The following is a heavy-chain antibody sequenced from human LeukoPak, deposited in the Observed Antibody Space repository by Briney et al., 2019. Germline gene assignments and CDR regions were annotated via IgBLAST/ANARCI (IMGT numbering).Heavy chain of an antibody. CDR2: ISGSGGST. CDR1: GFTFRSYA. CDR3: AKEGDIVVVPAAMLAY. V-gene: IGHV3-23*01. J-gene: IGHJ4*02. D-gene: IGHD2-2*01. Sequence: PGGSLRLSXAASGFTFRSYAMSWVRQAPGKGLEWVSAISGSGGSTYYADSVKGRFTISRDNSKNTLYLQMNSLRAEDTAVYYCAKEGDIVVVPAAMLAYWGQGTLVTVSS.